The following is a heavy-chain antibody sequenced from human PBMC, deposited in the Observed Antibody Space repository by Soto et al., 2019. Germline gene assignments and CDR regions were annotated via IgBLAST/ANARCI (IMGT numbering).Heavy chain of an antibody. CDR1: GFTFSSYS. CDR2: ISSSSSYI. V-gene: IGHV3-21*01. D-gene: IGHD6-13*01. J-gene: IGHJ4*02. CDR3: ARDPTLLAAAGFFDY. Sequence: GSLRRSCAASGFTFSSYSMNWVRQAPGKGLEWVSSISSSSSYIYYADSVKGRFTISRDNAKNSLYLQMNSLRAEDTAVYYCARDPTLLAAAGFFDYWGQGTLVTVSS.